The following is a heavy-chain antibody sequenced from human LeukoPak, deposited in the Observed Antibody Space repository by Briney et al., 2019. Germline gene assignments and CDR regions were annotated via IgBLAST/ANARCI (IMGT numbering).Heavy chain of an antibody. CDR2: ISGSGDST. D-gene: IGHD6-19*01. V-gene: IGHV3-23*01. CDR3: AKAYSSGWYRGGFY. Sequence: GGSLRLSCTASGFTFSSYVMSWVRQAPGKGLEWVSAISGSGDSTYYADSVKGRFTISRDNSKNTLYLQMNSLRAEDTAVYYCAKAYSSGWYRGGFYWGQGTLVTVSS. CDR1: GFTFSSYV. J-gene: IGHJ4*02.